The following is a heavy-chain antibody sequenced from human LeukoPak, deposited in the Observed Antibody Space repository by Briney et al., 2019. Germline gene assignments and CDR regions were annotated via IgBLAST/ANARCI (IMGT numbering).Heavy chain of an antibody. CDR1: GGTFSSYA. J-gene: IGHJ3*02. D-gene: IGHD3-22*01. CDR2: IIPIFGTA. V-gene: IGHV1-69*05. CDR3: ARAPHYYDSSGYYYGAFDI. Sequence: SVKVSCKASGGTFSSYAISWVRQAPGQGLEWMGGIIPIFGTANYARKFQGRVTITTDESTSTAYMKLSSLRSEDTAVYYCARAPHYYDSSGYYYGAFDIWGQGTMVTVSS.